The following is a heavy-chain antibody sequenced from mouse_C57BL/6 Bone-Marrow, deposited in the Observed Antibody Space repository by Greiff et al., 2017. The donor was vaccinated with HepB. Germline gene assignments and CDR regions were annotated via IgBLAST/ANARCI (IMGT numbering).Heavy chain of an antibody. D-gene: IGHD2-1*01. CDR1: GYAFSSSW. V-gene: IGHV1-82*01. Sequence: VQLQQSGPELVKPGASVKISCKASGYAFSSSWMNWVKQRPGKGLEWIGRIYPGDGDTNYNGKFKGKATLTADKSSSTAYMQLSSLTSEDSAVYFCAFYGKENYAMDYWGQGTSVTVSS. CDR3: AFYGKENYAMDY. J-gene: IGHJ4*01. CDR2: IYPGDGDT.